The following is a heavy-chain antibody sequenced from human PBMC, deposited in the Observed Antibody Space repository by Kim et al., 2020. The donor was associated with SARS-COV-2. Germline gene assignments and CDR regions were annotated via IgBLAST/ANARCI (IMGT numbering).Heavy chain of an antibody. Sequence: EKDYVGSVKGRFTISRDNVGNTVFLQMVSVRVEDTAVYYCASHMYYAFDFWGRGALVTVSS. D-gene: IGHD3-3*01. CDR2: EK. CDR3: ASHMYYAFDF. J-gene: IGHJ4*02. V-gene: IGHV3-7*01.